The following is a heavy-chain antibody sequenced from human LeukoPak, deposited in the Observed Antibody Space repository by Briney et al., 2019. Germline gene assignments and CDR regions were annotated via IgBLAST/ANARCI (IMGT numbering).Heavy chain of an antibody. CDR3: ARDGFNSGPSYYYDSSGYFDY. J-gene: IGHJ4*02. V-gene: IGHV4-59*01. Sequence: ASETLSLTCTVSGGSISSYYWSWIRQPPGKGLEWIGYIYYSGSTNYNPSLKSRVTISVDTSKTHFSLKLSSVTAADTAVYYCARDGFNSGPSYYYDSSGYFDYWGQGTLVTVSS. D-gene: IGHD3-22*01. CDR2: IYYSGST. CDR1: GGSISSYY.